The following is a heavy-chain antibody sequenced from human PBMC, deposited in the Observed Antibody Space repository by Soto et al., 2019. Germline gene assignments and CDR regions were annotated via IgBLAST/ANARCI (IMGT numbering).Heavy chain of an antibody. CDR1: GFTVSSSH. CDR2: IYTDGNT. D-gene: IGHD3-16*01. Sequence: EVQLVDSGGDLVQPGGSLRLSCAASGFTVSSSHMSWVRQAPGKGLEWVSVIYTDGNTFYADSVKGRFTMSRDNSKNRLWLQMNSLRTEDTAVYYCARGPGGESAGWLDHWGQGTLVTVSS. CDR3: ARGPGGESAGWLDH. V-gene: IGHV3-66*01. J-gene: IGHJ5*02.